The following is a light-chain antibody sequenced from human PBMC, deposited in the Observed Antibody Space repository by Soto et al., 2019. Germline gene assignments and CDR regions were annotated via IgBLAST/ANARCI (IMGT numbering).Light chain of an antibody. Sequence: EIVMTQSPATLSVSPGERATLSCRASQSVSSNLAWYQQKPGQAPRLLIYGASTSATGIPARFSGSGSGTDFTLTIIILQSEDFAVYYCQQYNNWPITFGQGTRLEIK. CDR1: QSVSSN. CDR3: QQYNNWPIT. J-gene: IGKJ5*01. V-gene: IGKV3-15*01. CDR2: GAS.